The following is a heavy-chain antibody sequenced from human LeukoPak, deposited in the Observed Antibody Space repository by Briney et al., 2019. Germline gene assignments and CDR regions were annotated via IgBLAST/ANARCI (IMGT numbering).Heavy chain of an antibody. CDR1: GYTFTGYY. CDR2: INPKFGAT. CDR3: VKDLGSGWYEAFDI. Sequence: GASAKVSCKASGYTFTGYYIHWVRQAPGQGLQWIGYINPKFGATNYAQKFHGRVTITSDTSISTAYMDLSRLTSDDTALYYCVKDLGSGWYEAFDIWGRGTMVTVSS. V-gene: IGHV1-2*02. D-gene: IGHD6-19*01. J-gene: IGHJ3*02.